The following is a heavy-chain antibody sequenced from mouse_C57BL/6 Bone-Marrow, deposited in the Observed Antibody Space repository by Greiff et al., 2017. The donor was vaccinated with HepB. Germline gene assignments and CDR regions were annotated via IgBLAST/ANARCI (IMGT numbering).Heavy chain of an antibody. J-gene: IGHJ4*01. CDR2: IYPRSGNT. V-gene: IGHV1-81*01. CDR1: GYTFTSYG. Sequence: QVQLQQSGAELARPGASVKLSCKASGYTFTSYGISWVKQRTGQGLEWIGEIYPRSGNTYYNEKFKGKATLTADKSSSTAYMELRSLTSEDSAVYFCARCDLLWLRRRIQLAMDYWGQGTSVTVSS. CDR3: ARCDLLWLRRRIQLAMDY. D-gene: IGHD2-2*01.